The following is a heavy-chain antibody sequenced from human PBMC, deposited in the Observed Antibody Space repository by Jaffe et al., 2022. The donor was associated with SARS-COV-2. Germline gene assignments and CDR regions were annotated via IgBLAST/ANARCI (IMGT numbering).Heavy chain of an antibody. V-gene: IGHV4-59*08. CDR2: IYYSGST. CDR1: GGSISSYY. D-gene: IGHD6-19*01. Sequence: QVQLQESGPGLVKPSETLSLTCTVSGGSISSYYWSWIRQPPGKGLEWIGYIYYSGSTNYNPSLKSRVTISVDTSKNQFSLKLSSVTAADTAVYYCARQDPPDIAVATDAFDIWGQGTMVTVSS. CDR3: ARQDPPDIAVATDAFDI. J-gene: IGHJ3*02.